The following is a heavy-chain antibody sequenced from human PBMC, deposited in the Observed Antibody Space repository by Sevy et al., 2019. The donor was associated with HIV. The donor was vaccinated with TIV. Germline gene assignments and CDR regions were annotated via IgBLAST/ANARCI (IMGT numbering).Heavy chain of an antibody. V-gene: IGHV3-49*04. CDR1: GFTFGDYC. CDR3: TRWKAAQSIFDY. CDR2: LKSDVYGGTV. J-gene: IGHJ4*02. Sequence: GGSLRLSCTASGFTFGDYCMSWVRQAPGKGLEWVAFLKSDVYGGTVDHAASVRDRFVISRDDSKTIAYLQMNDLKTEVTGVYYCTRWKAAQSIFDYWGQGALVTVSS. D-gene: IGHD6-13*01.